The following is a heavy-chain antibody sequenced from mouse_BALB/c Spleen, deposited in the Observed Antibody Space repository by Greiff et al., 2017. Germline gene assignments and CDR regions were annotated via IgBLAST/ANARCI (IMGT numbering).Heavy chain of an antibody. CDR1: EYEFPSHD. CDR2: INSDGGST. D-gene: IGHD1-1*01. J-gene: IGHJ4*01. V-gene: IGHV5-2*03. CDR3: ARDYYYGSRGYAMDY. Sequence: EVKLVESGGGLVQPGESLKLSCESNEYEFPSHDMSWVRKTPEKRLELVAAINSDGGSTYYPDTMERRFIISRDNTKKTLYLQMSSLRSEDTAMYYCARDYYYGSRGYAMDYWGQGTSVTVSS.